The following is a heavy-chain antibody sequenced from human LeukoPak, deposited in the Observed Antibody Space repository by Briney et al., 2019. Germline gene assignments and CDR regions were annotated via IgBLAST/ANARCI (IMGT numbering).Heavy chain of an antibody. J-gene: IGHJ4*02. CDR2: IKSKTDGGTT. D-gene: IGHD5-18*01. Sequence: GGSLRLSCAASGFTFSSYAMSWVRQAPGKGLEWVGRIKSKTDGGTTDYAAPVKGRFTISRDDSKNTLYLQMNSLKTEDTAVYYCTTDSPDTAMANGYWGQGTLVTVSS. CDR1: GFTFSSYA. CDR3: TTDSPDTAMANGY. V-gene: IGHV3-15*01.